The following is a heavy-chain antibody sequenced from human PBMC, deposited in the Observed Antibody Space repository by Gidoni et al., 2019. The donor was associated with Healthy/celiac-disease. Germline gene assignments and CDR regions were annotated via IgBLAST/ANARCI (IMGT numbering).Heavy chain of an antibody. CDR1: GFTFSSYG. V-gene: IGHV3-33*01. Sequence: QVQLVESGGGVVQPGRSLRLSCAASGFTFSSYGMHWVRQAPGKGLEWVAVIWYDGSNKYYADSVKGRFTISRDNSKNTLYLQMNSLRAEDTAVYYCARDLQYFLTGRRLYYYYGMDVWGQGTTVTVSS. CDR2: IWYDGSNK. J-gene: IGHJ6*02. CDR3: ARDLQYFLTGRRLYYYYGMDV. D-gene: IGHD3-9*01.